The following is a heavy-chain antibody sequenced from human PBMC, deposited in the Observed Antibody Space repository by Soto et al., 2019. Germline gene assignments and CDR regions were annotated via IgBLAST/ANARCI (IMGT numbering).Heavy chain of an antibody. V-gene: IGHV1-2*04. J-gene: IGHJ4*02. CDR2: INPNSGGT. D-gene: IGHD3-16*01. CDR3: ASSLPYYDSAIGY. CDR1: GYTLTGYY. Sequence: GASVKVSCKASGYTLTGYYIHWVRQAPGQGLEWMGWINPNSGGTNYAQMFQGWVTLTRDTSTTTAYMELSRLRSDDTAVYYCASSLPYYDSAIGYWGQGTLVTVPQ.